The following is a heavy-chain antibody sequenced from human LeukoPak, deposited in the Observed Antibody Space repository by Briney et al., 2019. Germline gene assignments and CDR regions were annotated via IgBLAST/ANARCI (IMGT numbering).Heavy chain of an antibody. J-gene: IGHJ4*02. CDR2: IYYRGST. CDR3: ARRILLWFGESQYYFDY. Sequence: PSETLSLTCTVSGGSISNSDYYWGWIRQPPGKGLEWIGSIYYRGSTYNNPSLESRVTLSVDTSKNQFSLKLSSVTAADTAVYYCARRILLWFGESQYYFDYWGQGILVTVSS. D-gene: IGHD3-10*01. CDR1: GGSISNSDYY. V-gene: IGHV4-39*01.